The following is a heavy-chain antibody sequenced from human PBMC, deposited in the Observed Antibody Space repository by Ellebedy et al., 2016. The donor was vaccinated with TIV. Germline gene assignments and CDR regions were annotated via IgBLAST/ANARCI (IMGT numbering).Heavy chain of an antibody. Sequence: GESLKISCTASGFIVSTNHMSWVRQAPGKGLEWVGGYTNYADSVKGRFTISRDSSNVYLQINSLRAEDTAVYYCARDDGRVDIVAKGSMDVWGQGTTVTVSS. J-gene: IGHJ6*02. CDR3: ARDDGRVDIVAKGSMDV. CDR1: GFIVSTNH. V-gene: IGHV3-66*01. CDR2: GGYT. D-gene: IGHD5-12*01.